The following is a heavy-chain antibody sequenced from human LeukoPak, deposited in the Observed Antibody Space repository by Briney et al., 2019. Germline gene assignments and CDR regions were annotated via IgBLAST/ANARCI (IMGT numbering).Heavy chain of an antibody. CDR1: GGSIRNYH. CDR2: IYDSGST. CDR3: ARVQYYYDSSGYYCYFDY. J-gene: IGHJ4*02. Sequence: SETLSLTCTVSGGSIRNYHWSWIRQPPGKGLEWIGYIYDSGSTNYNPSLKSRVTMSVDTSKNQFSLKLSSVTAADTAVYYCARVQYYYDSSGYYCYFDYWGQGTLVTVSS. V-gene: IGHV4-59*12. D-gene: IGHD3-22*01.